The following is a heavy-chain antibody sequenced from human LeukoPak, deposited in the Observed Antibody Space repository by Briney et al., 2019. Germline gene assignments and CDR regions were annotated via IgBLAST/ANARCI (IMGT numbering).Heavy chain of an antibody. V-gene: IGHV4-4*07. CDR2: IYTSGST. CDR3: ARIGEGAGIAAAGTDY. D-gene: IGHD6-13*01. CDR1: GGSISSYY. Sequence: PSETLSLTCTVSGGSISSYYWSWIRQPAGKGLEWIGRIYTSGSTNYNPSLKSRVTMSVDTSKNQFSLKLSSVTAADTAVYYCARIGEGAGIAAAGTDYWGQGTLVTVSS. J-gene: IGHJ4*02.